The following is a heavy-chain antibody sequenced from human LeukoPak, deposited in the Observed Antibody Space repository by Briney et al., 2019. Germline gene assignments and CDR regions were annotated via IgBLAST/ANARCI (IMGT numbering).Heavy chain of an antibody. J-gene: IGHJ4*02. V-gene: IGHV4-39*07. Sequence: SETLSLTCTVSGGSISSSSYYWGWIRQPPGKGLEWIGSIYYSGSTYYNPSLKSRVTISVDRSKNQFSLKLSSVTAADPAVYYCARQPSGYDFPSYFDYWGQGTLVTVSS. CDR1: GGSISSSSYY. D-gene: IGHD5-12*01. CDR3: ARQPSGYDFPSYFDY. CDR2: IYYSGST.